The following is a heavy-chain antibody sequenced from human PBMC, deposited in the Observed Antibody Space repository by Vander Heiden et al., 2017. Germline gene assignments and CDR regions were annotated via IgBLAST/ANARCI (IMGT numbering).Heavy chain of an antibody. V-gene: IGHV3-9*01. CDR1: GFTFDDYA. J-gene: IGHJ4*02. CDR3: AKDIEYSSSSGQLVY. CDR2: ISWNSGSI. Sequence: EVQLVESGGGLVQPGRSLRLSCAASGFTFDDYAMHWVRQAPGKGLEWVSGISWNSGSIGYADSVKGRFTISRDNAKNSLYLQMNSLRAEDTALYYCAKDIEYSSSSGQLVYWGQGTLVTVSS. D-gene: IGHD6-6*01.